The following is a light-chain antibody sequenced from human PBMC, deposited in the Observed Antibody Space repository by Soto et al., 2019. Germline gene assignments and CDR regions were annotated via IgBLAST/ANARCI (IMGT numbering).Light chain of an antibody. CDR1: QSVSNSY. CDR3: QQYGGSPFT. Sequence: EIVLTQSPGTLSLSPGERATLSCRASQSVSNSYLAWYQQKPGRAPRLLIYGASSRATGIPDRFSGSGSGTDFTLTISRLEPEDFAVYYCQQYGGSPFTFGPGTKVDIK. V-gene: IGKV3-20*01. CDR2: GAS. J-gene: IGKJ3*01.